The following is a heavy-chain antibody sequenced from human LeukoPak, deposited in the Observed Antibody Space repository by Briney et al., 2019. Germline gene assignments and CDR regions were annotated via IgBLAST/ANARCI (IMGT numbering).Heavy chain of an antibody. Sequence: ASVKVSCKVSGYTLTELSMHWVRQAPGKGLEWMGGFDPEDGETIYAQKFQGRVTMTRNTSISTAYMELSSLRSEDTAVYYCARDVMESSGYSPMGYWGQGTLVTVSS. D-gene: IGHD3-22*01. CDR3: ARDVMESSGYSPMGY. CDR1: GYTLTELS. V-gene: IGHV1-24*01. J-gene: IGHJ4*02. CDR2: FDPEDGET.